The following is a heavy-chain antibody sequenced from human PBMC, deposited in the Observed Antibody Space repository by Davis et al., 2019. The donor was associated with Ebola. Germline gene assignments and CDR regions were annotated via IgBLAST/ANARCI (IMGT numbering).Heavy chain of an antibody. D-gene: IGHD1-26*01. J-gene: IGHJ4*02. CDR1: GGSFSGYY. V-gene: IGHV4-34*01. CDR3: ARGLNSAGLGADLDY. Sequence: MPSETLSLTCAVYGGSFSGYYWSWIRQPPGKGLEWIGEINHSGSTNYNPSLKSRVTISVDTSKNQFSLKLSSVTAADTAVYYCARGLNSAGLGADLDYWGQGTLVTVSS. CDR2: INHSGST.